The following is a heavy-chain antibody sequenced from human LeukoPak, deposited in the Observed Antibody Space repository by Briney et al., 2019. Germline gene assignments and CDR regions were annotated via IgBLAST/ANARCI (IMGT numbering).Heavy chain of an antibody. CDR1: GFTVSSNY. V-gene: IGHV3-66*01. CDR2: IYSGGST. J-gene: IGHJ4*02. D-gene: IGHD2-15*01. CDR3: ARGTCSGASCYLDY. Sequence: PGGSLRLSCAASGFTVSSNYMSWVRQAPGKGLEWVSVIYSGGSTYYADSVKGRFAISRDNSKNTLYLQMNSLRAEDTAVYYCARGTCSGASCYLDYWGQGTLVTVSS.